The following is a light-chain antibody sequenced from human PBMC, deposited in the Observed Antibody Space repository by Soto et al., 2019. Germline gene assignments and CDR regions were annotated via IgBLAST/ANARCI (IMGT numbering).Light chain of an antibody. CDR3: QSTDSSGTVV. V-gene: IGLV3-25*03. CDR1: ALPKQY. CDR2: EDT. J-gene: IGLJ2*01. Sequence: SYELTQPPSVSVSPGQTARITCSGDALPKQYAYWYQQKPDQAPMLVIYEDTERPSGIPERFSGSNSGTTVTLTISGVQADDEAHYYCQSTDSSGTVVFGGGTKLTVL.